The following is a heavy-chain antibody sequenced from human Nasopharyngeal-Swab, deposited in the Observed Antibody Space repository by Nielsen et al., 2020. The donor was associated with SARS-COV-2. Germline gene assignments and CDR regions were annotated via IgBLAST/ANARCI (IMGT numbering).Heavy chain of an antibody. V-gene: IGHV1-46*01. Sequence: ASVKVSCKASGGTFSSYAISWVRQAPGQGLEWMGIINPSGGSTSYAQKFQGRVTMTRDTSTSTVYMELSSLRSEDTAVYYCARELSSGGLDPWGQGTLVTVSS. CDR3: ARELSSGGLDP. CDR1: GGTFSSYA. J-gene: IGHJ5*02. D-gene: IGHD2-15*01. CDR2: INPSGGST.